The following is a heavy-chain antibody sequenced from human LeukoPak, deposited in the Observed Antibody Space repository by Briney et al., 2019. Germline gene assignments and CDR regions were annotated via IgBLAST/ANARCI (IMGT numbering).Heavy chain of an antibody. CDR2: INPGATNT. J-gene: IGHJ4*02. D-gene: IGHD1-26*01. CDR1: GFTFSGYW. Sequence: PGGSLRLSCAASGFTFSGYWIHWVRQAPGKGLVWVSRINPGATNTYYADSVMGRFTISRDNAKNMVYLQMNSLRAEDTAVYYCLRGYGGSYGMFDSWGQGTLVTVSS. V-gene: IGHV3-74*01. CDR3: LRGYGGSYGMFDS.